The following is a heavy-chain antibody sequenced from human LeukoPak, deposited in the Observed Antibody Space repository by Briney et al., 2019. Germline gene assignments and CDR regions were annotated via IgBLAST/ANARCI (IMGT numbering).Heavy chain of an antibody. CDR3: ARGVTMIRGVILERTKSTNCFDP. Sequence: SETLSLTCTVSGGSISSYYWSWIRQPPGKGLEWIGYIYYSGSTNYNTSLKSRVTISVDTSKNQFSLKLSSVTAADTAVYYCARGVTMIRGVILERTKSTNCFDPWGQGTLVIVSS. J-gene: IGHJ5*02. D-gene: IGHD3-10*01. CDR1: GGSISSYY. CDR2: IYYSGST. V-gene: IGHV4-59*01.